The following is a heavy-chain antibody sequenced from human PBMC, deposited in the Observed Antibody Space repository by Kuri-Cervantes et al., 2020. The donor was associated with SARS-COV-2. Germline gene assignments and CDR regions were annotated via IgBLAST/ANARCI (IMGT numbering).Heavy chain of an antibody. D-gene: IGHD3-10*01. CDR2: IVVGSGNT. Sequence: SVKVSCKASGSTFSGSAIQWVRQARGQRLEWIGWIVVGSGNTDYAREFQERVTITRDMSTTTVYMELSGLRSDDTAMYYCAPFYYRSINNWSDPWGQETQVTVSS. J-gene: IGHJ5*02. CDR3: APFYYRSINNWSDP. V-gene: IGHV1-58*02. CDR1: GSTFSGSA.